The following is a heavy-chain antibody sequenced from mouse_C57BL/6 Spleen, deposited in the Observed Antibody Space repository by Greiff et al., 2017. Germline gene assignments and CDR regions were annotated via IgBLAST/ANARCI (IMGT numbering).Heavy chain of an antibody. V-gene: IGHV1-39*01. CDR1: GYSFTDYY. Sequence: EVQLQQSGPELVKPGASVKISCKASGYSFTDYYMNWVKQSNGQSLEWIGVINPNYGTTSYNQKFKGKATLTVDQSSSTAYMQLNSLTSEDSAVYNCASGSSYGGDYWGQGTTLTVSS. J-gene: IGHJ2*01. CDR3: ASGSSYGGDY. D-gene: IGHD1-1*01. CDR2: INPNYGTT.